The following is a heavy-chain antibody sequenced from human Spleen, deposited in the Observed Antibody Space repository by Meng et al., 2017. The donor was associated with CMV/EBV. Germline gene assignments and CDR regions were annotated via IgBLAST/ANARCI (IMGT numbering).Heavy chain of an antibody. V-gene: IGHV4-34*12. D-gene: IGHD6-13*01. Sequence: SETLSLTCAVYGGSFSGYFWSWIRQPPEKGLEWIGEIIHSGSTNYNPSLKSRVTISVDTSKNQFSLKLSSVTAADTAVYYCARVTRIAAAGTILDYWGQGTLVTVSS. CDR2: IIHSGST. CDR3: ARVTRIAAAGTILDY. J-gene: IGHJ4*02. CDR1: GGSFSGYF.